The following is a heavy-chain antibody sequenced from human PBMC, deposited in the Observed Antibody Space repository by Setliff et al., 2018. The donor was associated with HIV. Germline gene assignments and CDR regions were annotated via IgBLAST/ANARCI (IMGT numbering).Heavy chain of an antibody. CDR3: ARGVLITKRVTQTGGYYYYTDV. V-gene: IGHV4-38-2*02. CDR2: IYHSGST. CDR1: GYSISSRYY. Sequence: PSETLSLTCTVSGYSISSRYYWGWIRQSPGKGLEWIGSIYHSGSTQYNPSLKSRVTISVDMSKNQFSLKLTSVTAADTAVYYCARGVLITKRVTQTGGYYYYTDVWGKGTTVTVSS. D-gene: IGHD2-21*02. J-gene: IGHJ6*03.